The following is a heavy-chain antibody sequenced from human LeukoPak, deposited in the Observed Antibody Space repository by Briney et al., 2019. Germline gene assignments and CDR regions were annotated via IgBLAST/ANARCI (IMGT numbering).Heavy chain of an antibody. J-gene: IGHJ6*02. Sequence: GGSLRLSCAASGFTFSSYGMHWVRQAPGKGLEWVAVISYDGSNKHYADSVKGRFTPSRDNSKNTLYLQMNSLRAEDTAVYYCAGFELTNYYYGMDVWGQGTTVTVSS. CDR2: ISYDGSNK. CDR1: GFTFSSYG. CDR3: AGFELTNYYYGMDV. V-gene: IGHV3-30*03. D-gene: IGHD3-10*01.